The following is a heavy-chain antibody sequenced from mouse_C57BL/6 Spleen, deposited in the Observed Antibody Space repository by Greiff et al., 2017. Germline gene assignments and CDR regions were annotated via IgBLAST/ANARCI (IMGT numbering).Heavy chain of an antibody. CDR2: ISSGGSYT. V-gene: IGHV5-6*01. J-gene: IGHJ2*01. Sequence: EVHLVESGGDLVKPGGSLKLSCAASGFTFSSYGMSWVRQTPDKRLEWVATISSGGSYTYYPDSVKGRFTISRDNAKNTLYLQMSSLKSEDTAMYYCARLITTVVGGYFDYWGQGTTLTGSS. D-gene: IGHD1-1*01. CDR3: ARLITTVVGGYFDY. CDR1: GFTFSSYG.